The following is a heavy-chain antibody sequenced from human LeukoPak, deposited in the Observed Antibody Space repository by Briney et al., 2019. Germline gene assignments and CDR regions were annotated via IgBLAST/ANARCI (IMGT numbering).Heavy chain of an antibody. CDR2: ITSSSSYI. J-gene: IGHJ3*02. Sequence: PGDSLRLSCAASGFTFGRYSMNWVRQAPGKGLEWVSSITSSSSYIYYADSVKGRFTISRDNAKNSLYLQMNSLRAEDTAVYYCARDLGGSYGGGGAFDIWGQGTMVTVSS. CDR1: GFTFGRYS. CDR3: ARDLGGSYGGGGAFDI. D-gene: IGHD1-26*01. V-gene: IGHV3-21*01.